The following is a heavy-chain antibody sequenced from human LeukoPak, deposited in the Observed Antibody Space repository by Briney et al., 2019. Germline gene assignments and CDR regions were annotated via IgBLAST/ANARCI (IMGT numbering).Heavy chain of an antibody. J-gene: IGHJ6*02. CDR1: GFTFSSYA. CDR2: ISGSGGST. CDR3: AKVQWELLTYYGMDV. Sequence: GGSLRLSCAASGFTFSSYAMSWVRQAPGKGLEWVSAISGSGGSTYYADSVKGRFTISRDNSKSTLYLQMNSLRAEDTAVYYCAKVQWELLTYYGMDVWGQGTTVTVSS. D-gene: IGHD1-26*01. V-gene: IGHV3-23*01.